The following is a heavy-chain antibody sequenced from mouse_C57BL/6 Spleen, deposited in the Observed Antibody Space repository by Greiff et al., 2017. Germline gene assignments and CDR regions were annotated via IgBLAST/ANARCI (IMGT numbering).Heavy chain of an antibody. Sequence: VQLQQSGTELVKPGASVKLSCKASGYTFTSYWMHWVKQRPGQGLEWIGNINPSNGGTNYNEKFKSKATLTVDKSSSTAYMQLSSLTSEDSAVYYCARTGYGSIYYFDYWGQGTTLTVSS. J-gene: IGHJ2*01. CDR3: ARTGYGSIYYFDY. V-gene: IGHV1-53*01. CDR1: GYTFTSYW. D-gene: IGHD1-1*01. CDR2: INPSNGGT.